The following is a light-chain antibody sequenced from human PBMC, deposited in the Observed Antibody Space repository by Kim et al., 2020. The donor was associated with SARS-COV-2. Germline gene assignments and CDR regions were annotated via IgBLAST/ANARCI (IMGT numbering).Light chain of an antibody. CDR2: NNN. Sequence: QRDTISCSGSSSNIGRNSVSWYQQLPGTAPKLLIYNNNQRPSWVPDRFSGSKSDTSASLAITGLQAEDEADYYCQSYDTSLSGSVFGGGTQLTVL. J-gene: IGLJ2*01. V-gene: IGLV1-44*01. CDR3: QSYDTSLSGSV. CDR1: SSNIGRNS.